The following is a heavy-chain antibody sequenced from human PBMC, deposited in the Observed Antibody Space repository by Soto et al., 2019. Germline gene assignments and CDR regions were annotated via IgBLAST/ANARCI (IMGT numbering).Heavy chain of an antibody. D-gene: IGHD6-6*01. V-gene: IGHV4-61*01. CDR1: GGSVSSGSYY. Sequence: SETMSLTCTVSGGSVSSGSYYWSWIRQPPGKGLEWIGYIYRSGTTNYNPSLKSRVTISVDTSKSQFSLKLTSVTAADTAVYYCAKHRYSTSSGFDYWGQGTLVTVSS. CDR2: IYRSGTT. J-gene: IGHJ4*02. CDR3: AKHRYSTSSGFDY.